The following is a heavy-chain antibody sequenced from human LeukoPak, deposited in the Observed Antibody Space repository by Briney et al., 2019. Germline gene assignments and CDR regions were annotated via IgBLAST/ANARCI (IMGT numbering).Heavy chain of an antibody. CDR2: IIPIFGTV. J-gene: IGHJ6*02. Sequence: SVKVSCKASGGTFSSYAITWVRQAPGQGLEWMGGIIPIFGTVNYAQKFQGRVTITADESTSTAYMELSSLRSEDTAVYYCARGRSDGYSSKIDYYYYYGMDVWGQGTTVTVSS. CDR3: ARGRSDGYSSKIDYYYYYGMDV. CDR1: GGTFSSYA. D-gene: IGHD5-18*01. V-gene: IGHV1-69*13.